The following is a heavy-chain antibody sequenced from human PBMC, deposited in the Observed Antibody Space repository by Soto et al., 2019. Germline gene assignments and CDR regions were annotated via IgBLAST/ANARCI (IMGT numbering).Heavy chain of an antibody. V-gene: IGHV4-30-2*01. D-gene: IGHD1-26*01. CDR2: TYHSGNP. Sequence: SETLSLTCDVSGDTISTGGYTWAWIRQPPGEALEWIGHTYHSGNPYYNPSLKSRVIISVDRSKNQFSLKLSSVTAADTAVYYCATQEVGGSYVYTFDPWGQGTLVTVS. CDR3: ATQEVGGSYVYTFDP. CDR1: GDTISTGGYT. J-gene: IGHJ5*02.